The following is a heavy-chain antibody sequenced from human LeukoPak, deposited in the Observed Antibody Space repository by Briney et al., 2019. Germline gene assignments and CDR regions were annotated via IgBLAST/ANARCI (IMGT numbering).Heavy chain of an antibody. CDR3: ARLVTGIAAAGTTWFDP. Sequence: SETLSLTCAVYGGSFSGYYWSWIRQPPGKGLEWIGEINHSGSTNYNPSLKSRVTISVDTSKNQFSLKLSSVTAADTAVYHCARLVTGIAAAGTTWFDPWGQGTLVTVSS. CDR2: INHSGST. CDR1: GGSFSGYY. J-gene: IGHJ5*02. V-gene: IGHV4-34*01. D-gene: IGHD6-13*01.